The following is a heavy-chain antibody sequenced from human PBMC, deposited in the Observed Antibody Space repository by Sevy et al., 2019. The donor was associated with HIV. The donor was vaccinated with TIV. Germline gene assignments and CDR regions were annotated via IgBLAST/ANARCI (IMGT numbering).Heavy chain of an antibody. V-gene: IGHV1-2*02. J-gene: IGHJ4*02. Sequence: ASVKVSCKASGYTFTGYYMHWVRQAPGQGLEWMGWINPNSGGTNYVQKFQGRVTMTRDTSISTAYMELSRLRSDDTAVYYCARAGGIPYCSSTSCYLHYWGQGTLVTVSS. CDR2: INPNSGGT. D-gene: IGHD2-2*01. CDR1: GYTFTGYY. CDR3: ARAGGIPYCSSTSCYLHY.